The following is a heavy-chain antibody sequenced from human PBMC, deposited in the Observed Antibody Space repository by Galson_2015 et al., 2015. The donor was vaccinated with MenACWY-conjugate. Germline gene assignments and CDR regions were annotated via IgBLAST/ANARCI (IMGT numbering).Heavy chain of an antibody. Sequence: SLRLSCAASGFTVSSYYMSWVRQAPGKGPEWVSVIRSAGSTVYADSVQGRFTISRDTSKNALFLQMNSLRAEDTAVYYCARDCSGGGCSYFFDSWGQGTLVTVSS. D-gene: IGHD2-15*01. CDR3: ARDCSGGGCSYFFDS. CDR2: IRSAGST. V-gene: IGHV3-53*01. J-gene: IGHJ4*02. CDR1: GFTVSSYY.